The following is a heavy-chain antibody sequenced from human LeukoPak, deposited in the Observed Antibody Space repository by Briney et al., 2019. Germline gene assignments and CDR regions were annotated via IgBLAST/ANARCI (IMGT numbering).Heavy chain of an antibody. D-gene: IGHD4-17*01. V-gene: IGHV3-30-3*01. J-gene: IGHJ6*02. Sequence: TGRSLRLSCAASGFTFSSYAMHWVRQAPGKGLEWVTVISYDGSNKYYADSVKGRFTISRDNSKNTLYLQMNSLRAEDTAVYYCERDPYGDRQAYYYGMDVWGQGTTVTVSS. CDR1: GFTFSSYA. CDR2: ISYDGSNK. CDR3: ERDPYGDRQAYYYGMDV.